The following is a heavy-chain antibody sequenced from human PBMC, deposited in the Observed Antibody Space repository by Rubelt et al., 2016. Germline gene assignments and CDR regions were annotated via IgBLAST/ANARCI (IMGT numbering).Heavy chain of an antibody. Sequence: QVQLVESGGGVVQPGRSLRLSCAASGFTFSRYAMHWVRQAPGKGLEWVALISYDGSNKYYADSVKGRFTISRDNSKSTLFLQMYSLRGEDTAVYYCARGVTGSYFDYWGQGTLVTVSS. J-gene: IGHJ4*02. CDR3: ARGVTGSYFDY. CDR2: ISYDGSNK. CDR1: GFTFSRYA. V-gene: IGHV3-30*04. D-gene: IGHD1-20*01.